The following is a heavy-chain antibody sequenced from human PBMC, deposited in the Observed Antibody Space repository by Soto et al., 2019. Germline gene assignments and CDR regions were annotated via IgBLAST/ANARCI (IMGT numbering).Heavy chain of an antibody. V-gene: IGHV3-23*01. D-gene: IGHD1-20*01. Sequence: XVSLLLSCAASGFTLSSYAMTWVRQAPGKGLEWVSTISGTGGNTYYADSVKGRFTISRDNSKNTVYLQMNSLRAEDTAVYYCVKAVYLLDFDYWGQGTLVTVSS. CDR3: VKAVYLLDFDY. J-gene: IGHJ4*02. CDR2: ISGTGGNT. CDR1: GFTLSSYA.